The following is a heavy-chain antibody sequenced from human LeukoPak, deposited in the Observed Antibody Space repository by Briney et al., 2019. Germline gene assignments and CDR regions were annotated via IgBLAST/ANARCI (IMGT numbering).Heavy chain of an antibody. V-gene: IGHV3-21*01. CDR2: ISSSSSYI. CDR3: ARDLIGVAGEYAFDI. D-gene: IGHD6-19*01. CDR1: GFTFSSYS. J-gene: IGHJ3*02. Sequence: AGSLRLSCAASGFTFSSYSMNWVRQAPGKGLEWVASISSSSSYIYYADSVKGRFTISRDNAKNSLYLQMNSLRAEDTAVYYCARDLIGVAGEYAFDIWGQGTMVTVSS.